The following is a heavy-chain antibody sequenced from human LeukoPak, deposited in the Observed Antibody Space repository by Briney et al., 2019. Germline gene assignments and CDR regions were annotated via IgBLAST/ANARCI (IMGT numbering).Heavy chain of an antibody. CDR2: INPNSGGT. D-gene: IGHD2-15*01. J-gene: IGHJ4*02. CDR3: ARDRGFLVLLGTEYYFDY. CDR1: GYTFTSYD. V-gene: IGHV1-2*02. Sequence: ASVKVSCKASGYTFTSYDFNWLRQTPGQVYECLGWINPNSGGTNYAQKFQGRVSMTRDTSISTAYMELSRLRSDDSAVYYCARDRGFLVLLGTEYYFDYWGQGTLVTVSS.